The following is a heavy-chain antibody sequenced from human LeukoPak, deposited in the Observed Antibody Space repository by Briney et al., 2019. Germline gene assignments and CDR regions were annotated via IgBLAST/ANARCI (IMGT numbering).Heavy chain of an antibody. J-gene: IGHJ4*02. CDR2: VYHTGGT. CDR1: GYSISRGYY. CDR3: ARAGWIITSGIDY. V-gene: IGHV4-38-2*01. D-gene: IGHD3-10*01. Sequence: SETLSLTCAVSGYSISRGYYWALIRQPPGEGLGWIGTVYHTGGTYYNPSLDQRVTISVDTSKNEFSRNLKSVTAADTAVYYCARAGWIITSGIDYWGQGALVTVSS.